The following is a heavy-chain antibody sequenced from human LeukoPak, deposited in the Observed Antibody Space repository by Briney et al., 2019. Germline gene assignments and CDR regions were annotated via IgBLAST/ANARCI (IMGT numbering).Heavy chain of an antibody. D-gene: IGHD6-19*01. J-gene: IGHJ4*02. V-gene: IGHV4-59*08. CDR1: GGSMTNYY. CDR2: IFYNGNT. CDR3: ARLTSGWNPVKFDY. Sequence: SETLSLTCTVSGGSMTNYYWTWIRQPPGKGLEWIGYIFYNGNTNNNPPLKSRVIISVDTSKNRFSLKLSSVTAADTAVYYCARLTSGWNPVKFDYWGQGALVTVSS.